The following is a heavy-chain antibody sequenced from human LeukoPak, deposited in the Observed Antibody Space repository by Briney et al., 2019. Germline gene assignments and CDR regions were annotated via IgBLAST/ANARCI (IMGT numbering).Heavy chain of an antibody. V-gene: IGHV3-21*01. CDR3: ARDNGITMMTSDAFDI. D-gene: IGHD3-22*01. CDR2: ISSSSSYI. Sequence: GGSLRLSCAASGFTFSSYSMNRVRQAPGKGLEWVSSISSSSSYIYYADSVKGRFTISRDNAKNSLYLQMNSLRAEDTAVYYCARDNGITMMTSDAFDIWGQGTMVTVSS. CDR1: GFTFSSYS. J-gene: IGHJ3*02.